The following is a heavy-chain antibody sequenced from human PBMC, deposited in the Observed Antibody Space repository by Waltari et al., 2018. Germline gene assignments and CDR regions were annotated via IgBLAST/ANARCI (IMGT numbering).Heavy chain of an antibody. CDR3: ARVADDGIPYFFLDV. V-gene: IGHV1-8*03. Sequence: QVQLVQSGAEVKKPGSSVRVSCKASGYIFHGHDINWVRQAAGLGLEWMGWMNPKSGKTAYAQKFQGRVTISRDTSVSTAYMELTRLTSDDTAVYYCARVADDGIPYFFLDVWGKGTTVTVSA. D-gene: IGHD1-26*01. J-gene: IGHJ6*04. CDR2: MNPKSGKT. CDR1: GYIFHGHD.